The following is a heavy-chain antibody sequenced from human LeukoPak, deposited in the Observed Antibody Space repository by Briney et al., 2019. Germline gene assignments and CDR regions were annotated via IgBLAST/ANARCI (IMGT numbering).Heavy chain of an antibody. CDR2: LYPSGSS. J-gene: IGHJ4*02. V-gene: IGHV4-4*07. CDR1: GASISPYY. D-gene: IGHD3-10*01. CDR3: ARDLSGSLYFDY. Sequence: SETLSLTCTVSGASISPYYWNWIRQPAGKGLEWIGRLYPSGSSDQNPSLKSRVSISVGTSSNQFSLRVTSVTAADTATYYCARDLSGSLYFDYWGQEILVTVSA.